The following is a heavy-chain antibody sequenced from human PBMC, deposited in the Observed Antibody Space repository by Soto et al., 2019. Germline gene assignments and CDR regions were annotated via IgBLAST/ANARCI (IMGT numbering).Heavy chain of an antibody. Sequence: EVQLLESGGGLVQPGGSLRLSCAASGFTFSSYAMSWVGQAPGKGLEWVSAISGSGGSTYYADSVKGRFTISRDNSKNTLYLQMDSLRAEDTAVYYCAKTGSSWYTTEMDYWGQGTLVTVSS. V-gene: IGHV3-23*01. CDR1: GFTFSSYA. J-gene: IGHJ4*02. CDR2: ISGSGGST. CDR3: AKTGSSWYTTEMDY. D-gene: IGHD6-13*01.